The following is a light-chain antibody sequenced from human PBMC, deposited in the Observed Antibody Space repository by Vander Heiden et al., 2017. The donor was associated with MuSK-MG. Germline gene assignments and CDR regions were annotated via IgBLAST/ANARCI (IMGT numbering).Light chain of an antibody. CDR2: DAS. CDR3: QQTYRSPLT. Sequence: AIWLTQSASAFSASTGDRGTISCRASRGVTTYLAWYQQNPGQAPKLLIYDASTLQSGVPSRFSGSGSGTEFTLTIISLQAADFATYYCQQTYRSPLTFGGGTKV. V-gene: IGKV1-8*01. J-gene: IGKJ4*01. CDR1: RGVTTY.